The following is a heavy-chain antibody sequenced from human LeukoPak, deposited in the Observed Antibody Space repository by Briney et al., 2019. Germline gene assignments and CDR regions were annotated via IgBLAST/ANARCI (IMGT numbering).Heavy chain of an antibody. J-gene: IGHJ6*03. CDR2: IIPIFGTA. Sequence: SVKVSCKASGGTFSSYAISWVRQAPGQGLEWMGGIIPIFGTANYAQKFQGRVTITTDESTSTAYMELSSLRSEDTAVYYCAGTVVIRYYYYYYMDVWGKGTSVTVSS. D-gene: IGHD3-22*01. CDR3: AGTVVIRYYYYYYMDV. V-gene: IGHV1-69*05. CDR1: GGTFSSYA.